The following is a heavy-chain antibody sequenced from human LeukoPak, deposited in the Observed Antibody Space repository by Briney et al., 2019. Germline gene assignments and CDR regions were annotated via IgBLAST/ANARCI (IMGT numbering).Heavy chain of an antibody. CDR3: ARLWFGDPKYYFDY. CDR1: GGSISSSSYY. CDR2: IYHSGST. D-gene: IGHD3-10*01. J-gene: IGHJ4*02. Sequence: SETLSLTCTVSGGSISSSSYYWGWIRQPPGKGLEWIGSIYHSGSTYYNPSLKSRVAISVDISKNQFSLKLSSVTAADTAVYYCARLWFGDPKYYFDYWGQGTLVTVSS. V-gene: IGHV4-39*07.